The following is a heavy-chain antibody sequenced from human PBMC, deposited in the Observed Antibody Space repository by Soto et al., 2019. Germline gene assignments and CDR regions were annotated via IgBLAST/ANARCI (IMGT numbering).Heavy chain of an antibody. CDR3: TTARTRLYRNCSSTSCLYYYYYGMDV. CDR2: IKSKTDGGTT. D-gene: IGHD2-2*01. Sequence: GGSLRLSCAASGFTFSNAWMNWVRQAPGKGLEWVGRIKSKTDGGTTDYAAPVKGRFTISRDDSKNTLYLQMNSLKTEDTAVYYCTTARTRLYRNCSSTSCLYYYYYGMDVWGQGTTVTVSS. V-gene: IGHV3-15*07. CDR1: GFTFSNAW. J-gene: IGHJ6*02.